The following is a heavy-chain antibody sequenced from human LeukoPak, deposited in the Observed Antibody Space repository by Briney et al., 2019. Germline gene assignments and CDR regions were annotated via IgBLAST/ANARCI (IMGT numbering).Heavy chain of an antibody. CDR1: GFTFSNYW. Sequence: PGGSLRLSCAASGFTFSNYWMSWVRQAPGMGLEWVANIKQDGGEKYYVDSVKGRFTISRDNSKNTLYLQMNSLRAEDTAVYYCARHRSSWLIDYWGQGTLVTVSS. V-gene: IGHV3-7*03. J-gene: IGHJ4*02. CDR3: ARHRSSWLIDY. D-gene: IGHD6-6*01. CDR2: IKQDGGEK.